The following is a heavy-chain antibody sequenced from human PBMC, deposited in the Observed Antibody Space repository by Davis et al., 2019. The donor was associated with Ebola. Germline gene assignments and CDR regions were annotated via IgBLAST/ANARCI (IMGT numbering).Heavy chain of an antibody. J-gene: IGHJ4*02. V-gene: IGHV3-73*01. CDR1: GFTFSSYA. CDR2: IRSKANSYAT. D-gene: IGHD6-19*01. CDR3: AKNPGGQWLVVYYFDY. Sequence: GESLKISCAASGFTFSSYAMSWVRQAPGKGLEWVGRIRSKANSYATAYAASVKGRFTISRDNSKNTLYLQMNSLRAEDTAVYYCAKNPGGQWLVVYYFDYWGQGTLVTVSS.